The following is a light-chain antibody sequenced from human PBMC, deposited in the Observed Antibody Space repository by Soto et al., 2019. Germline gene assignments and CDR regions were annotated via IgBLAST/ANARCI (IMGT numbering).Light chain of an antibody. Sequence: QSVLTQPPSVSAAPGQKVTISCSGSSSNIGNKFVSWYQQIPGTAPKLLIYDNDKRPSGIPDRFSGSKSGTSATLGITGLQTGDEADYYCGTWDTSLSAGVFCGGTEVTVL. V-gene: IGLV1-51*01. CDR1: SSNIGNKF. J-gene: IGLJ3*02. CDR3: GTWDTSLSAGV. CDR2: DND.